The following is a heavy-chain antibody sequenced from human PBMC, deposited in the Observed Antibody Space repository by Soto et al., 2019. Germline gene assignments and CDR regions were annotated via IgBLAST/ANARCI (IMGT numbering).Heavy chain of an antibody. V-gene: IGHV4-4*02. D-gene: IGHD6-13*01. J-gene: IGHJ5*02. CDR3: ARDVSIAADLNWFDP. Sequence: QVQLQESGPGLVKPSGTLSLTCAVSGGSISSSNWWSWVRQPPGKGLEWIGEIYHSGSTNYNPSLKSRVTIAVDKSRNQFSLELSSVSAADTAVYYCARDVSIAADLNWFDPWGQGTLVTVSS. CDR2: IYHSGST. CDR1: GGSISSSNW.